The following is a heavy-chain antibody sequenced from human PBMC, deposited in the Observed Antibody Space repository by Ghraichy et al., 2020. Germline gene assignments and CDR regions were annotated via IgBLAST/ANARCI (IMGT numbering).Heavy chain of an antibody. CDR1: GGTFSSYA. D-gene: IGHD2-15*01. Sequence: SVKVSCKASGGTFSSYAISWVRQAPGQGLEWMGGIIPIFGTANYAQKFQGRVTITADESTSTAYMELSSLRSEDTAVYYCARQEKWGGGSCYSCWFDPWGQGTLVTVSS. J-gene: IGHJ5*02. V-gene: IGHV1-69*13. CDR3: ARQEKWGGGSCYSCWFDP. CDR2: IIPIFGTA.